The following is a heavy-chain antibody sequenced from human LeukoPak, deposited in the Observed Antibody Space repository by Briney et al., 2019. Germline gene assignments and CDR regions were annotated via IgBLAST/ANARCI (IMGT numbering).Heavy chain of an antibody. Sequence: ASVKVSCKASGYTFTGYYMHWVRQAPGQGLEWMGRINPNSGGTNYAQKFQGRVTMTRDTSISTAYMELSRLRSDDTAVYYCARESLPAAINYYYYMDVWGKGTTVTVSS. D-gene: IGHD2-2*01. V-gene: IGHV1-2*06. J-gene: IGHJ6*03. CDR1: GYTFTGYY. CDR2: INPNSGGT. CDR3: ARESLPAAINYYYYMDV.